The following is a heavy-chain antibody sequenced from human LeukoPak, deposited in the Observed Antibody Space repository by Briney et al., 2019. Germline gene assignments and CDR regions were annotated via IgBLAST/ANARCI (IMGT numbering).Heavy chain of an antibody. CDR1: GYTLTSYG. V-gene: IGHV1-18*01. CDR3: ARSDYYYDSSGPVWDFDY. Sequence: ASVKVSCKASGYTLTSYGISWVRQAPGQGLEWMGWISAYNGNTNYAQKLQGRVTMTTDTSTSTAYMELRSLRSDDTAVYYCARSDYYYDSSGPVWDFDYWGQGTLVTVSS. J-gene: IGHJ4*02. CDR2: ISAYNGNT. D-gene: IGHD3-22*01.